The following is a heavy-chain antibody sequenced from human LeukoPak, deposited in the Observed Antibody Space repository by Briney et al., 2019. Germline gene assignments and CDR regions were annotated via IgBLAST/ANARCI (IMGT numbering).Heavy chain of an antibody. Sequence: GASVKVSCETSGYTFTNYGISWVRQAPGQGPEWMGGIIPIFGTANYAQKFQGRVTITTDESTSTAYMELSSLRSEDTAVYYCARVRDYYDSSGYYHFDYWGQGTLVTVSS. J-gene: IGHJ4*02. CDR3: ARVRDYYDSSGYYHFDY. CDR1: GYTFTNYG. CDR2: IIPIFGTA. D-gene: IGHD3-22*01. V-gene: IGHV1-69*05.